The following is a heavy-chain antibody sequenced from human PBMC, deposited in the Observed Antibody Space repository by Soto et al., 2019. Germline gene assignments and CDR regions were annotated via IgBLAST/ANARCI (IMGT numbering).Heavy chain of an antibody. Sequence: EVQLLESGGGLVQPGGSLRLSCAASGFTFSSYAMSWVRQAPGKGLEWVSAISGSGDSTYYADSVKGRFTISRDNSKNTLYLQMNSLRAEDTAVYYCAKSWWELPNIDYWGQGTLVTVSS. J-gene: IGHJ4*02. D-gene: IGHD1-26*01. CDR2: ISGSGDST. V-gene: IGHV3-23*01. CDR3: AKSWWELPNIDY. CDR1: GFTFSSYA.